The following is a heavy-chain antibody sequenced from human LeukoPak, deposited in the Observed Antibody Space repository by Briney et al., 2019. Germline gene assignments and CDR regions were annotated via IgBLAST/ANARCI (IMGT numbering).Heavy chain of an antibody. Sequence: RLSCAXSGFTFSTYWMHWVRHAPGKGLVWVSRINSDGSSTNYADSVKGRFTISRDNAKNTLYLQMNSLRAEDTAVYYCARAGVLAGLDVWGKGTTVTVSS. J-gene: IGHJ6*04. V-gene: IGHV3-74*01. CDR1: GFTFSTYW. D-gene: IGHD3-10*01. CDR2: INSDGSST. CDR3: ARAGVLAGLDV.